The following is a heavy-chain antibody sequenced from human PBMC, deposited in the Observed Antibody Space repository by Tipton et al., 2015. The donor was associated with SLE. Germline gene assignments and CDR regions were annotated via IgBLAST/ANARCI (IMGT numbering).Heavy chain of an antibody. J-gene: IGHJ4*02. D-gene: IGHD5-12*01. CDR3: ARDSGYDRSDY. Sequence: QLVQSGAEVKKPGASVKVSCKASGYTFTSYDINWVRQATGQGLEWMGWIHPNSGGTIYAQKFQGRVTMTRDTSISTAYMELSRLRSEDTAVYYCARDSGYDRSDYGGRGTLITVSS. CDR1: GYTFTSYD. V-gene: IGHV1-2*02. CDR2: IHPNSGGT.